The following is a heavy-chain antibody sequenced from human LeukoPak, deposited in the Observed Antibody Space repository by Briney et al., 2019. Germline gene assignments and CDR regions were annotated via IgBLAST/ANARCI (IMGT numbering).Heavy chain of an antibody. CDR2: ISTSSRTV. Sequence: GGSLRLSCATSGFAFRSYALNWVRQTPGKGLEWISYISTSSRTVFYADSVKGRFTISRDNAKNSLYLQMNSLRVEDTAVYYCARVYFGSGSYYNTIDSWGQGTLVTVSS. J-gene: IGHJ4*02. V-gene: IGHV3-48*01. CDR3: ARVYFGSGSYYNTIDS. D-gene: IGHD3-10*01. CDR1: GFAFRSYA.